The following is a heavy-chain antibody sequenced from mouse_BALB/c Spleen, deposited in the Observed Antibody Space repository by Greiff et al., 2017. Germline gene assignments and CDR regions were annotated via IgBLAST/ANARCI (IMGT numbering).Heavy chain of an antibody. J-gene: IGHJ4*01. CDR2: ILPGSGST. D-gene: IGHD2-12*01. V-gene: IGHV1-9*01. CDR3: VTTDAMDY. CDR1: GYTFSSYW. Sequence: QVQLQQSGAELMKPGASVKISCKATGYTFSSYWIEWVKQRPGHGLEWIGEILPGSGSTNYNEKFKGKATFTADTSSNTAYMQLSSLTSEDSAVYYCVTTDAMDYWGQGTSVTVSS.